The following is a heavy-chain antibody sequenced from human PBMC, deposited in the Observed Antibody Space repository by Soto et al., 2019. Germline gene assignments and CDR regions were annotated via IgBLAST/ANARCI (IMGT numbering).Heavy chain of an antibody. D-gene: IGHD5-12*01. CDR2: INPNSGGA. CDR3: ARSGGGYDLGDY. Sequence: GASVKVSCKASGYTFTSYGISWVRQAPGQGLEWMGWINPNSGGAKYSQKFQAWVTMTSDTSISTAYMELSRLKSDDTAVYYCARSGGGYDLGDYWGQGTLVTVSS. J-gene: IGHJ4*02. V-gene: IGHV1-2*04. CDR1: GYTFTSYG.